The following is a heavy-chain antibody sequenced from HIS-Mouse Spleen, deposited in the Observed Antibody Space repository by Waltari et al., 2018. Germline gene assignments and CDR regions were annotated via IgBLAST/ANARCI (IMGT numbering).Heavy chain of an antibody. J-gene: IGHJ4*02. D-gene: IGHD3-3*01. V-gene: IGHV1-8*01. CDR2: MNPNRGNT. CDR1: GYPFTSYD. CDR3: ARVYYDFWSGYYY. Sequence: QVQLVQSGAEVKKPGASVKVSCKASGYPFTSYDINWVRQATGQGLEWMGWMNPNRGNTGYGQKCQGRVTMTRNTSISTAYMELSSLRSEDTAVYYCARVYYDFWSGYYYWGQGTLVTVSS.